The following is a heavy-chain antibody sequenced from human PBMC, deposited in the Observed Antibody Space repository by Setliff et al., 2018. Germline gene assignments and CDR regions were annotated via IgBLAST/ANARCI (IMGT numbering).Heavy chain of an antibody. J-gene: IGHJ4*02. CDR3: ARDWRDYGAMGY. CDR2: INPKNGDI. D-gene: IGHD4-17*01. V-gene: IGHV1-2*07. Sequence: ASVKVSCKSSGYTFTDYYIHWVRQAPGQGLEWMGWINPKNGDIFYAPKFAGRVTMTRDTPISTVYMELSLLTSDDTAVYYCARDWRDYGAMGYWGQGTLVTVSS. CDR1: GYTFTDYY.